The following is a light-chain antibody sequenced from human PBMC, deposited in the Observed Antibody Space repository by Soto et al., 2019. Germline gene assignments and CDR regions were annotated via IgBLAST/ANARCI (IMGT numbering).Light chain of an antibody. CDR3: SSYSISTAYL. Sequence: QSVLTHPPSASGSPGQSVTISCTGTSSDVGGYDYVSWYQLHPGKAPKLMVFEVSNRPSGVSYRFSGSKSGNTASLTISGLQAEDEADYFCSSYSISTAYLFGTGTKVTVL. CDR1: SSDVGGYDY. V-gene: IGLV2-14*01. J-gene: IGLJ1*01. CDR2: EVS.